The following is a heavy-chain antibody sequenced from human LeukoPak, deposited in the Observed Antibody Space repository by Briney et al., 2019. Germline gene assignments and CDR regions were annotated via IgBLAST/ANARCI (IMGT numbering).Heavy chain of an antibody. CDR3: AKDSVGATYGY. D-gene: IGHD1-26*01. Sequence: GGSLRLSCAASGFTVSNNFVSWVCQAPGKGLEWVSVIYSGGATYYADSVKGRFTISRDNSKNTLYLQMNSLRAEDTAVYYCAKDSVGATYGYWGQGTLVTVSS. CDR1: GFTVSNNF. V-gene: IGHV3-53*05. J-gene: IGHJ4*02. CDR2: IYSGGAT.